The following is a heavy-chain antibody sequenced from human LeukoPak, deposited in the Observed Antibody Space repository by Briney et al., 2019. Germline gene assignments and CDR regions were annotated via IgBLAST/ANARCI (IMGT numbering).Heavy chain of an antibody. V-gene: IGHV1-2*02. D-gene: IGHD2-15*01. CDR1: GYIFTGYY. J-gene: IGHJ3*02. CDR3: ARDTGGYCSGDSCLNAFDI. CDR2: INPNSGNT. Sequence: ASLKVSCTTSGYIFTGYYMHWVRQAPGQGLEWMGWINPNSGNTNNAPKFQGRVTMTRDTSISTAYMELSSLRSDDTAVYYCARDTGGYCSGDSCLNAFDIWGQGTLVTVSS.